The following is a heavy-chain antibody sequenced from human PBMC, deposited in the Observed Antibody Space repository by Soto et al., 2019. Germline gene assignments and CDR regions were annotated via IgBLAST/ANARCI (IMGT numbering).Heavy chain of an antibody. Sequence: SETLSLTCTVSGGSISSYYWSWIRQPPGKGLGWIGYIYYGGSTNYNPSLKSRVTISVDTSKNQFSLKLSSVTAADTAVYYCARRPITIFGVVTFVPYYFDYWGQGTLVTVSS. CDR3: ARRPITIFGVVTFVPYYFDY. V-gene: IGHV4-59*12. D-gene: IGHD3-3*01. J-gene: IGHJ4*02. CDR1: GGSISSYY. CDR2: IYYGGST.